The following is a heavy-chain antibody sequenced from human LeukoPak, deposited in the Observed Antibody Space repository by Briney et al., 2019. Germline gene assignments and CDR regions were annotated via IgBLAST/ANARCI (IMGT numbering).Heavy chain of an antibody. J-gene: IGHJ3*02. CDR3: ARGFNLQGNAYEI. Sequence: GGSLRLSCAASGFSFSNYWMTWVRQAPGEGLEWVANITRDGSAMYYVDSVKGRFTITRDTAKNSLYLQMSSLRAEDTAVYSFARGFNLQGNAYEIWGQGTMVSVSS. CDR2: ITRDGSAM. V-gene: IGHV3-7*01. CDR1: GFSFSNYW.